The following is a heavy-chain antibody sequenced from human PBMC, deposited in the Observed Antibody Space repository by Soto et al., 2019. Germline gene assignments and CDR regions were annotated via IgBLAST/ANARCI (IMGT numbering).Heavy chain of an antibody. CDR2: IKEDGSQK. CDR3: ASYWHPGTFDI. J-gene: IGHJ3*02. V-gene: IGHV3-7*01. CDR1: AFTFSGYW. Sequence: EVLLVESGGDLVQPGGSLTLSCAASAFTFSGYWMAWVRQPPGKGLEWVANIKEDGSQKYYLDSVNGRFTISRDNAENSLFLQMKSLRAEDTAVYYCASYWHPGTFDIWGLGTMVTVS. D-gene: IGHD2-8*02.